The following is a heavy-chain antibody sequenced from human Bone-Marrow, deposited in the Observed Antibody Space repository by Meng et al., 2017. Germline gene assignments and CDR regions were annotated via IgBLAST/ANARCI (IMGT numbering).Heavy chain of an antibody. CDR3: ARGRTPRYCSGGSCYSPSYYFDY. CDR2: INHSGST. CDR1: GGASLGYY. V-gene: IGHV4-34*01. J-gene: IGHJ4*02. Sequence: VPPQQGGAALLKSAESLSLPCAVYGGASLGYYGCWIRQPPGKGREWIGEINHSGSTNYNPSLKSRVTISVDTSKNQFSLKLSSVTAADTAVYYCARGRTPRYCSGGSCYSPSYYFDYWGQGTLVTVSS. D-gene: IGHD2-15*01.